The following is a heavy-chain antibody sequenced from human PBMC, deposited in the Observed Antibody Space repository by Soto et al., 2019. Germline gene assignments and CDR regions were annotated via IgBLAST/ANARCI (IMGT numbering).Heavy chain of an antibody. J-gene: IGHJ1*01. CDR3: VKDESINWYSGHFRH. CDR1: GFTSSNYW. V-gene: IGHV3-7*03. Sequence: LRLSCAASGFTSSNYWMTWVRRAPGKGLEWVANIKQDGSENSYADSVKGRFAISRDNAKNSLHLQMNSLRAEDTAFYYCVKDESINWYSGHFRHWGQGTLVTVSS. CDR2: IKQDGSEN. D-gene: IGHD6-13*01.